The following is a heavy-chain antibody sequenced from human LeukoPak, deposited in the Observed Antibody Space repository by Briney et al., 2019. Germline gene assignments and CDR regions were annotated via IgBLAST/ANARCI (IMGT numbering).Heavy chain of an antibody. D-gene: IGHD5-12*01. J-gene: IGHJ4*02. CDR2: IYYSGST. V-gene: IGHV4-59*01. CDR1: GGSISTYY. CDR3: ARGGGGYAFDY. Sequence: SETLSLTCTVSGGSISTYYWSWIRQPPGKALEWIGHIYYSGSTNYNPSLKSRVTMSVDTSKNQFSLKLSSVTAADTAVYYCARGGGGYAFDYWGQGTLVTVSS.